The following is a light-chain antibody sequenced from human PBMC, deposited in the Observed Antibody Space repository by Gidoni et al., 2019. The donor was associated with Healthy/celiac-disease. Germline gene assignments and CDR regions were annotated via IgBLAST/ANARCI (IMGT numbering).Light chain of an antibody. V-gene: IGLV2-11*01. CDR1: SSDVGGYNY. J-gene: IGLJ2*01. CDR3: CSYAGSYTYVV. Sequence: QSALTQPRSGSGSPRPSVTISCTVTSSDVGGYNYFSWYQQHPGKAPKLMIYDVSKRPSGVPDRFSGSKSGNTASLTISGLQAEDEADYYCCSYAGSYTYVVFGGGTKLTVL. CDR2: DVS.